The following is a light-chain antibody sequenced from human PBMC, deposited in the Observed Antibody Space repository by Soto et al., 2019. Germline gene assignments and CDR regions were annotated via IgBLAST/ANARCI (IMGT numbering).Light chain of an antibody. V-gene: IGKV1-5*03. J-gene: IGKJ1*01. CDR3: QQYYSDPRT. Sequence: DIQMTQSPSALSASVGDRVTIACRAGQSISKWLAWYQQKPGKAPKLLIYRASGLEGGVPSRFSGSGSGTEFTLSISRLQPDVFATYYCQQYYSDPRTFGPPTQVEI. CDR2: RAS. CDR1: QSISKW.